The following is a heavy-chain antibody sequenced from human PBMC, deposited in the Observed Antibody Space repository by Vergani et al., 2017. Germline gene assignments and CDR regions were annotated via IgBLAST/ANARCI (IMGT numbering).Heavy chain of an antibody. V-gene: IGHV3-23*04. CDR1: GGTFSSYA. CDR2: ISGSGGST. D-gene: IGHD3-22*01. J-gene: IGHJ3*02. Sequence: VQLVQSGAEVKKPGSSVKVSCKASGGTFSSYAMSWVRQAPGKGLEWVSAISGSGGSTYYADSVKGRFTISRDNSKNTLYLQMNSLRAEDTAVYYCAKEYTREYYDSSGYYTDDAFDIWGQGTMVTVSS. CDR3: AKEYTREYYDSSGYYTDDAFDI.